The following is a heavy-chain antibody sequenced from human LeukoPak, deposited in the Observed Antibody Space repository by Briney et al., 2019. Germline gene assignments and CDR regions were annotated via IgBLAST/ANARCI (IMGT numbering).Heavy chain of an antibody. D-gene: IGHD2-2*01. Sequence: SQTLSLTCAVSGDSIRSVGYSWSWIRQPPGKGLEWIGYIYYSGSTNYNPSLKSRVTISVDTSKNQFSLKLSSVTAADTAVYYCARVDYALDYYYMDVWGKGTTVTVSS. CDR3: ARVDYALDYYYMDV. J-gene: IGHJ6*03. V-gene: IGHV4-30-4*07. CDR1: GDSIRSVGYS. CDR2: IYYSGST.